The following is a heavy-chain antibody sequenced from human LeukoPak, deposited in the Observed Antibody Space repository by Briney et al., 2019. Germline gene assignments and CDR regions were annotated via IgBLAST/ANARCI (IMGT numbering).Heavy chain of an antibody. CDR1: GGSISSYY. D-gene: IGHD3-3*01. J-gene: IGHJ5*02. V-gene: IGHV4-4*07. CDR2: IYTSGST. Sequence: PSETLSLTCTVSGGSISSYYWSWIRQPAGKGLEWIGRIYTSGSTNYNPSLKSRVTMSVDTSKNQFSLKLSSVTAADTAVYYGARANHITIFGANWFDPWGQGTLVTVSS. CDR3: ARANHITIFGANWFDP.